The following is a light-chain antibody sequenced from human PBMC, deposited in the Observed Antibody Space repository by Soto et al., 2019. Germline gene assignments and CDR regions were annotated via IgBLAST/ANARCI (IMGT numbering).Light chain of an antibody. CDR3: QQYGTPHSVT. CDR2: GAS. V-gene: IGKV3-20*01. Sequence: EIVMTQSLATLAASIGERATXSCRASQNVSSNLAWYQQKPGQAPRLLIYGASRRATGIPDRFSGSGSGTDFTLTISKVEPEDFAVNYCQQYGTPHSVTFGQGRRMEI. J-gene: IGKJ5*01. CDR1: QNVSSN.